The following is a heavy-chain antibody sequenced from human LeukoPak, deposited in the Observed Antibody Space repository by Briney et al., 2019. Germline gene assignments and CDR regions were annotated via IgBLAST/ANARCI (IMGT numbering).Heavy chain of an antibody. V-gene: IGHV3-30*02. Sequence: GGSLRLSCAASGFTFSSYGMHWVRQAPGKGLEWVTYIRYDGSNKYYADSVKGRFTIPRDNSKNTLYLQMNSLRPEDTAVYYCARGGKIALAGTRSPQYFQHWGQGTLVTVSS. D-gene: IGHD6-19*01. CDR3: ARGGKIALAGTRSPQYFQH. CDR1: GFTFSSYG. CDR2: IRYDGSNK. J-gene: IGHJ1*01.